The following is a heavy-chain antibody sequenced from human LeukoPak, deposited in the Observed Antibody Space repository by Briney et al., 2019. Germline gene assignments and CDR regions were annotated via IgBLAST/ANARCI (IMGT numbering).Heavy chain of an antibody. J-gene: IGHJ3*02. CDR3: ARALYTLVPAAFDI. CDR2: IIPIFGTA. Sequence: SVKVSCKASGGTFSSYAISWVRQAPGQGLEWMGGIIPIFGTANYAQKFQGRVTITADKSTSTAYMELSSLRSEDTAVYYCARALYTLVPAAFDIWGQGTMVTVSS. V-gene: IGHV1-69*06. D-gene: IGHD2-2*01. CDR1: GGTFSSYA.